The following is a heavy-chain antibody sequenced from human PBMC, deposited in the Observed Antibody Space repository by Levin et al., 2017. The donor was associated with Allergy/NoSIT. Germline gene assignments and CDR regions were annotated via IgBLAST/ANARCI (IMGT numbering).Heavy chain of an antibody. CDR3: ASLLGYCSGGSCYSHYYYYYMDV. CDR2: IKQDGSEK. CDR1: GFTFSSYW. V-gene: IGHV3-7*03. J-gene: IGHJ6*03. D-gene: IGHD2-15*01. Sequence: GGSLRLSCAASGFTFSSYWMSWVRQAPGKGLEWVANIKQDGSEKYYVDSVKGRFTISRDNAKNSLYLQMNSLRAEDTAVYYCASLLGYCSGGSCYSHYYYYYMDVWGKGTTVTVSS.